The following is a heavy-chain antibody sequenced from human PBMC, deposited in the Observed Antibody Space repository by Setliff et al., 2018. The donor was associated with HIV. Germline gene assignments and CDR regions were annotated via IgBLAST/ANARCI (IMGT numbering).Heavy chain of an antibody. J-gene: IGHJ4*02. V-gene: IGHV4-34*01. CDR3: ARRAGSDYFTRFDY. CDR2: INHSGST. CDR1: GGSFSGYY. D-gene: IGHD3-10*01. Sequence: LSLTCAVYGGSFSGYYWSWIRQPPGKGLEWIGEINHSGSTNYNPSLKSRVTILVDTSKNQFSLKLSSVTAADTAVYYCARRAGSDYFTRFDYWGQGTLVTVSS.